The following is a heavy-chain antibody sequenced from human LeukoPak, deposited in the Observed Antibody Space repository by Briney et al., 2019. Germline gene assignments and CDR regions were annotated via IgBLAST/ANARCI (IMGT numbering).Heavy chain of an antibody. Sequence: GGSLRLSCAASGFTFSSYAMHWVRQAPGKGLEWVAVISYDGSNKYYADSAKGRFTISRDNSKNTLYLQMNSLRAEDTAVYYCARGTAMVRSYFDYWGQGTLVTVSS. V-gene: IGHV3-30-3*01. D-gene: IGHD5-18*01. CDR1: GFTFSSYA. CDR3: ARGTAMVRSYFDY. CDR2: ISYDGSNK. J-gene: IGHJ4*02.